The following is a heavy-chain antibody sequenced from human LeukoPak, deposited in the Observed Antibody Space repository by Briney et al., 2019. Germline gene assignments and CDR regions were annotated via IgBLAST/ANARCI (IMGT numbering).Heavy chain of an antibody. V-gene: IGHV1-69*04. CDR1: GGTFSSYA. D-gene: IGHD6-19*01. J-gene: IGHJ3*02. Sequence: ASVKVSCKASGGTFSSYAISWVRQAPGQGLEWMGRIIPILGIANYAQKLQGRVTMTTDTSTSTAYMELRSLTSDDTAVYYCARRPNSSGLRAFDIWGQGTMVTVSS. CDR2: IIPILGIA. CDR3: ARRPNSSGLRAFDI.